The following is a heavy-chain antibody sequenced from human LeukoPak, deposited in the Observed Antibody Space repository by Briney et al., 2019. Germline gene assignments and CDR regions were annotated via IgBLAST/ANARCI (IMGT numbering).Heavy chain of an antibody. V-gene: IGHV4-39*07. J-gene: IGHJ4*02. CDR1: GGSISSSSYY. CDR2: IYHSGST. Sequence: SETLSLTCTVSGGSISSSSYYWGWIRQPPGKGLEWIGSIYHSGSTYYNPSLKSRVTISVDTSKNQFSLKLSSVTAADTAVYYCARVITPQLWLDYWGQGTLVTVSS. D-gene: IGHD5-18*01. CDR3: ARVITPQLWLDY.